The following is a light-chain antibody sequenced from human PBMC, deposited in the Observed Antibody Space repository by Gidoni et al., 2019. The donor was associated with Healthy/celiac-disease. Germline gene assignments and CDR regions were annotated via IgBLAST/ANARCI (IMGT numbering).Light chain of an antibody. CDR1: QSISSY. V-gene: IGKV1-39*01. Sequence: DMHLTQSPSSLSASVGDRITITSRESQSISSYLNWYQQKPGKAPKLLIYAASSLQSGVPSRFSGSGSGTDFTLTISSLQPEDFATYYCQQSYSTRRTFGQGTKVEIK. J-gene: IGKJ1*01. CDR2: AAS. CDR3: QQSYSTRRT.